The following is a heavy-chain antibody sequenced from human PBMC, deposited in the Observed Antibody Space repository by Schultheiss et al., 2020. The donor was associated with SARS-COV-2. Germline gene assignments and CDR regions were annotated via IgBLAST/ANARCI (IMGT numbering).Heavy chain of an antibody. J-gene: IGHJ3*02. CDR3: ARVLLLGAFDI. CDR2: IYSGGST. V-gene: IGHV3-66*01. Sequence: GGSLRLSCAASGFTFSSYAMSWVRQAPGKGLEWVSVIYSGGSTYYADSVKGRFTISRDNSKNTLYLQMNSLRAEDTAVYYCARVLLLGAFDIWGQGTMVTVSS. CDR1: GFTFSSYA.